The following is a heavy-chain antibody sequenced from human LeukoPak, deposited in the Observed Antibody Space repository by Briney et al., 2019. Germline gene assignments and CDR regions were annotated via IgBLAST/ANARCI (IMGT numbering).Heavy chain of an antibody. D-gene: IGHD3-22*01. Sequence: GGSLRLSCAASGFTFSSYGMHWVRQAPDKGLEWVTFIRYDGSNKYYADSVKGRFTISRDNSKNTLYLQMNSLRAEDTAVYYRAKGHAYYYDSSGYPDAFDIWGQGTMVTVSS. J-gene: IGHJ3*02. CDR1: GFTFSSYG. CDR3: AKGHAYYYDSSGYPDAFDI. CDR2: IRYDGSNK. V-gene: IGHV3-30*02.